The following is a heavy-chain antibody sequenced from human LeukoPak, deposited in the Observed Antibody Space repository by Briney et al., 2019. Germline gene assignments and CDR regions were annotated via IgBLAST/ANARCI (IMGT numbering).Heavy chain of an antibody. Sequence: PGGSLRLSCAVCGFTPSINHMSWVRQAPGKGLEWVSVIFTGGSTFYTNSVKGRFTISRDNSNNTLYLLMNSLGAEDTAVYYCARVLTVATIPDCWDQGTLVTVSS. V-gene: IGHV3-53*01. CDR2: IFTGGST. D-gene: IGHD5-12*01. CDR1: GFTPSINH. J-gene: IGHJ4*02. CDR3: ARVLTVATIPDC.